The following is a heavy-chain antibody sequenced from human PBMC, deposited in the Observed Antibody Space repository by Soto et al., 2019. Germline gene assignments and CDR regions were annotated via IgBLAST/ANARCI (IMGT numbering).Heavy chain of an antibody. V-gene: IGHV1-69*05. CDR3: ATPQDYDGCLDS. CDR1: GGTFSNYA. Sequence: SVKVSCKVSGGTFSNYAIDWVRLAPGQGLEWMGGIVPIFGTTYYTQKFQGRLTLTRDTPGNTAYLELNSLISEDTAVYYCATPQDYDGCLDSWGQGTLVTVSS. D-gene: IGHD3-22*01. CDR2: IVPIFGTT. J-gene: IGHJ4*02.